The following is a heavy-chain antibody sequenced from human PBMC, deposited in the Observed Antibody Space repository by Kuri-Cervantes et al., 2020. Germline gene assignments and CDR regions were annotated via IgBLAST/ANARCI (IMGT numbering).Heavy chain of an antibody. CDR1: GYTFTYRY. CDR3: ARMTTVRHFDY. V-gene: IGHV1-45*02. Sequence: SVKVSCKASGYTFTYRYLHWVRQAPGQALEWMGWITPFNGNTNYAQKFQDRVTITRDTSISTAYMELSRLRSDDTAVYYCARMTTVRHFDYWGQGTLVTVSS. D-gene: IGHD4-17*01. J-gene: IGHJ4*02. CDR2: ITPFNGNT.